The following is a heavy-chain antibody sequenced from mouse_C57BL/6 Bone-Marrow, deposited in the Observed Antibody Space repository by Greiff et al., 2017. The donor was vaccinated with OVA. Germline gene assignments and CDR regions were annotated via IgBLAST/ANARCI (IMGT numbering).Heavy chain of an antibody. CDR3: ARNRGPYGNYFSWFAY. V-gene: IGHV2-9-1*01. J-gene: IGHJ3*01. D-gene: IGHD2-1*01. CDR1: GFSLTSYA. CDR2: IWTGGGT. Sequence: QVQLQQSGPGLVAPSQSLSITCTVSGFSLTSYAISWVRQPPGKGLEWLGVIWTGGGTNYNSALKSRLSISKDNSKSQVFLKMNSLQTDDTARYYCARNRGPYGNYFSWFAYWGQGTLVTVSA.